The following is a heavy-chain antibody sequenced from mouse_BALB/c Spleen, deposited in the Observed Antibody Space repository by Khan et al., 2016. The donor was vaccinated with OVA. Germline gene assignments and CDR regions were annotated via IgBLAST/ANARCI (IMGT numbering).Heavy chain of an antibody. CDR2: INPKNGGT. V-gene: IGHV1-18*01. CDR3: ARDAGRY. D-gene: IGHD3-3*01. J-gene: IGHJ4*01. CDR1: GYTFPEYT. Sequence: VQLQQSGPELVKPGASVKISCKTSGYTFPEYTVHWVKQSLGKSLDWIGVINPKNGGTAYNQKFKGKATLTVVKSSSTAYMEFRSLTSDDSAVYYCARDAGRYRGQGTSVTVAS.